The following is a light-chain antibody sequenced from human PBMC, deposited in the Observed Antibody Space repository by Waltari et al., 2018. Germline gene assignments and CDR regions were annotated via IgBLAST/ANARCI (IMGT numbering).Light chain of an antibody. CDR3: QQYNSGWS. V-gene: IGKV1-5*03. CDR1: ESVKTW. CDR2: KVS. J-gene: IGKJ1*01. Sequence: DIQMTQSPSALSASIGERVTLSCRASESVKTWLAWYQQKPGRAPKVLIYKVSDLQDGVPSRFSGSGAGTEFTLTISSLQPDDFATYYCQQYNSGWSFGQGTKVQIK.